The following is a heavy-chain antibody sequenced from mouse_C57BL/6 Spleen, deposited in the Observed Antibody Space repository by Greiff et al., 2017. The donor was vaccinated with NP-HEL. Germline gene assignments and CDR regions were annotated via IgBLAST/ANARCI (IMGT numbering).Heavy chain of an antibody. CDR3: ARQLRLQFYFDY. J-gene: IGHJ2*01. CDR1: GYTFTEYT. V-gene: IGHV1-62-2*01. D-gene: IGHD3-2*02. Sequence: VQLKESGAELVKPGASVKLSCKASGYTFTEYTIHWVKQRSGQGLEWIGWFYPGSDSINYNEKFKDKATLTADKSSSTVYMELSRLTSEDSAVYFCARQLRLQFYFDYWGQGTTLTVSS. CDR2: FYPGSDSI.